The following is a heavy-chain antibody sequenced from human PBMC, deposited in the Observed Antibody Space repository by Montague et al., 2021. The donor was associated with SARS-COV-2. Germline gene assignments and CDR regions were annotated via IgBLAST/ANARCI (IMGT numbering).Heavy chain of an antibody. J-gene: IGHJ4*02. D-gene: IGHD3-10*01. CDR2: INQSGRT. CDR3: ARRGSSVRGVTVSAELDY. Sequence: SETLSLTCAVYGGSFSGCYWSWIRQPPEKGLEWIGEINQSGRTNNNPSLKSRVIISVDTSKNQFSLKLSSVTAADTAVYYCARRGSSVRGVTVSAELDYWGQGILVIVSS. V-gene: IGHV4-34*01. CDR1: GGSFSGCY.